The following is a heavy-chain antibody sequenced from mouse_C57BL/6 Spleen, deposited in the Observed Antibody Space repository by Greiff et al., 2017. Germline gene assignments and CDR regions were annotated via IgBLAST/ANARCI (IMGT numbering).Heavy chain of an antibody. D-gene: IGHD1-1*01. Sequence: QVQLKQPGAELVKPGASVKLSCKASGYTFTSYWMHWVKQRPGQGLEWIGMIHPNSGSTNYNEKFKSKATLTVDKSSSTAYMQLSSLTSEDSAVYYCAREGVYYGSSYYYWGQGTTLTVSS. J-gene: IGHJ2*01. CDR3: AREGVYYGSSYYY. V-gene: IGHV1-64*01. CDR2: IHPNSGST. CDR1: GYTFTSYW.